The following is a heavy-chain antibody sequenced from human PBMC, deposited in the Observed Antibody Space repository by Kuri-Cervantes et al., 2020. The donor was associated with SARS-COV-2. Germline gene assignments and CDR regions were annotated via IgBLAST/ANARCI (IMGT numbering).Heavy chain of an antibody. CDR3: ARETSGYDYTNDY. CDR2: ISSSSSYI. D-gene: IGHD5-12*01. Sequence: GGSLRLSCAASGFTFSSYSMNWVRQAPGKGLEWVSSISSSSSYIYYADSVKGRFTISRDNAKNSLYLQMNSLRAEDTAVYYCARETSGYDYTNDYWGQGTLVTVSS. J-gene: IGHJ4*02. V-gene: IGHV3-21*01. CDR1: GFTFSSYS.